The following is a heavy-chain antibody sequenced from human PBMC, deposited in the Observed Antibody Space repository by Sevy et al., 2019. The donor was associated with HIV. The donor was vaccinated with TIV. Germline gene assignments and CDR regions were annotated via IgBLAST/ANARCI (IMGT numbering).Heavy chain of an antibody. CDR1: GFTFSGYW. J-gene: IGHJ4*02. D-gene: IGHD2-15*01. CDR3: AREGAGGFDY. V-gene: IGHV3-7*01. Sequence: GGSLRLSCAASGFTFSGYWMSWVRQAPGKGLQWVANIKQDGSKNEFVDSVKGRFTISRDNPKNSLYLQMNSLRAEDTAVYYCAREGAGGFDYWGQGTLVTASS. CDR2: IKQDGSKN.